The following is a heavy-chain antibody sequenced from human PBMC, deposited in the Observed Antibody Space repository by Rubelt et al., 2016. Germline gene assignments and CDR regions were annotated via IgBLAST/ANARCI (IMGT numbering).Heavy chain of an antibody. CDR3: ASAGATADSRWYFDL. V-gene: IGHV3-74*01. J-gene: IGHJ2*01. D-gene: IGHD6-13*01. CDR2: INTDGSSI. CDR1: GFSFSNYW. Sequence: SGGGLVQPGGSLRLSCAASGFSFSNYWMYWVRQAPGKGLVWVSRINTDGSSITYADSVKGRFTISRDNAKNTLYLQMNSLRVEDTALYYCASAGATADSRWYFDLWGRGTLVTVSS.